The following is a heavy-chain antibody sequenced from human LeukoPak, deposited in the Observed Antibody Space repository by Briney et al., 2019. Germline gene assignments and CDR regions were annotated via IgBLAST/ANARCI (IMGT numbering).Heavy chain of an antibody. D-gene: IGHD2/OR15-2a*01. CDR1: GFTVSRSY. CDR3: AKYLSAKGPPYALDV. CDR2: IHTGDTT. Sequence: GGSLRLSCAASGFTVSRSYMSWVRQAPGKGLEWVSVIHTGDTTYYADSVKGRFTISRDNSKNTLYLQMNSLRAEDTARYYCAKYLSAKGPPYALDVWGQGTTVTVSS. J-gene: IGHJ6*02. V-gene: IGHV3-53*01.